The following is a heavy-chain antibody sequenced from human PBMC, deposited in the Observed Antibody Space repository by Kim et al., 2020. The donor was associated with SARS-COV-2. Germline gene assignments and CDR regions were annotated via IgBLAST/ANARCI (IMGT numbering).Heavy chain of an antibody. V-gene: IGHV3-30*18. CDR1: GFTFSRFG. D-gene: IGHD5-18*01. CDR2: ISYDGSYK. J-gene: IGHJ4*02. Sequence: GGSLRLSCAASGFTFSRFGMHWVRQAPGKGLEWVAVISYDGSYKEYAGSVEGRFTISRDNSKNTLYLQMNSLRVEDTAVYYCAKEVHVDTAMWGQGTLVTLSS. CDR3: AKEVHVDTAM.